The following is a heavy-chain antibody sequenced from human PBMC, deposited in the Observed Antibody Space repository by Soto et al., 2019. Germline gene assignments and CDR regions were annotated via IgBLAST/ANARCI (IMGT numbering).Heavy chain of an antibody. J-gene: IGHJ6*03. CDR1: GFTFSNYE. CDR3: ARRGYGSRWPNVYMDV. CDR2: ISNNGAHT. D-gene: IGHD6-13*01. Sequence: EAQLVESGGGLVQPGGSLRLSCAASGFTFSNYEMHWVRQAPGKGLEYVSGISNNGAHTDYAKSVKGRFTISRDNSENTLKLQRGSRRAEDMALYYCARRGYGSRWPNVYMDVWGKGTSVTVS. V-gene: IGHV3-64*01.